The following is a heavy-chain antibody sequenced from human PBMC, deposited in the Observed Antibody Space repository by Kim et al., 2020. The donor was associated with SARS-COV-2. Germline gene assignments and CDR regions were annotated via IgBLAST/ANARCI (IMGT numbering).Heavy chain of an antibody. CDR1: GYSFSSYA. Sequence: ASVKVSCKAYGYSFSSYAIHWVCQAPGPRLEWMGWINVANGKTEYSQKYQGRVSITRDTSASTAYMELSGLRPEDPAVYYCAGRAYAVAEIEYWGQGTLV. V-gene: IGHV1-3*01. D-gene: IGHD2-21*01. CDR2: INVANGKT. J-gene: IGHJ4*02. CDR3: AGRAYAVAEIEY.